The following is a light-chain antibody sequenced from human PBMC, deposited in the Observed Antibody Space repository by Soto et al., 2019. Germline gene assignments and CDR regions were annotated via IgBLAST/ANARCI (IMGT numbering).Light chain of an antibody. Sequence: EIVMTQSPATLSVSPGERAPLSCRASQSVSSNLAWYQQKPGQAPRLLIYGASTRATGIPARFSGSGSGTEFTLTISSLQSEDFAVYYCQQYNNWPPLTFGGGTKVELK. CDR3: QQYNNWPPLT. J-gene: IGKJ4*01. CDR1: QSVSSN. CDR2: GAS. V-gene: IGKV3-15*01.